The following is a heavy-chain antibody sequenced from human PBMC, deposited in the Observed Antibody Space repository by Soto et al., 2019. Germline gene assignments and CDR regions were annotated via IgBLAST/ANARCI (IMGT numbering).Heavy chain of an antibody. Sequence: GGSLRLSCAASGFTFSSYGMHWVRQAPGKGLEWVAVISYDGSYKYYADSVKGRFTISRDNSKNTLRLQMSSLRAEDTAVYYCARDYSSYGPFDYWGQGTLVTVSS. J-gene: IGHJ4*02. CDR2: ISYDGSYK. CDR1: GFTFSSYG. CDR3: ARDYSSYGPFDY. D-gene: IGHD5-18*01. V-gene: IGHV3-30*03.